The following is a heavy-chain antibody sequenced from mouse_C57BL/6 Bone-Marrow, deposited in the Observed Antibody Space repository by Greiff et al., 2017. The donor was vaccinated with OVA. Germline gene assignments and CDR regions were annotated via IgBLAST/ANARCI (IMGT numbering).Heavy chain of an antibody. J-gene: IGHJ2*01. CDR3: ARHEDSPYYGSSSYYFDY. CDR1: GYTFTEYT. Sequence: QVQLQQSGAELVKPGASVKLSCKASGYTFTEYTIHWVKQRSGQGLEWIGWFYPGSGSIKYNEKFKDKATLTADKSSSTVYMELSRLTSEDSAVYFCARHEDSPYYGSSSYYFDYWGQGTPLTVSS. V-gene: IGHV1-62-2*01. D-gene: IGHD1-1*01. CDR2: FYPGSGSI.